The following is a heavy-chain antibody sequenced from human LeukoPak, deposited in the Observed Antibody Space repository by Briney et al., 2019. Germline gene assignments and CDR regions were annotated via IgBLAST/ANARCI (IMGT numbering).Heavy chain of an antibody. Sequence: SGTLSLTCAVSGGSISSSNWWSWVRQPPGKGLEWIGEISHSGSTNYNPSLKSRVTMSVDKSKNHFSLELSSVTAADTAAYYCARVGSTALFDPWGQGTLVTVSS. CDR2: ISHSGST. D-gene: IGHD3-10*01. J-gene: IGHJ5*02. CDR3: ARVGSTALFDP. V-gene: IGHV4-4*02. CDR1: GGSISSSNW.